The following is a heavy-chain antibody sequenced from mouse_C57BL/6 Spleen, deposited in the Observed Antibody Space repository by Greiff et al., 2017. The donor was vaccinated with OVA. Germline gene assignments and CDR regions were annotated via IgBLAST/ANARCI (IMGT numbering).Heavy chain of an antibody. CDR2: INPSNGGT. D-gene: IGHD2-4*01. V-gene: IGHV1-53*01. J-gene: IGHJ3*01. CDR3: ARSLWYDYDSAWFAY. Sequence: QVQLKQPGTELVKPGASVKLSCKASGYTFTSYWMHWVKQRPGQGLEWIGNINPSNGGTNYNEKFKSKATLTVDKSSSTAYMQLSSLTSEDSAVYYCARSLWYDYDSAWFAYWGQGTLVTVSA. CDR1: GYTFTSYW.